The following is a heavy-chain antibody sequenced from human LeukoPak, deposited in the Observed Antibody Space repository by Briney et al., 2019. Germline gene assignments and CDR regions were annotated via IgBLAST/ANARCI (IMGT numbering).Heavy chain of an antibody. CDR1: GGSISSGGYY. CDR2: IYYSGST. V-gene: IGHV4-31*03. CDR3: ARATVTRSFDY. J-gene: IGHJ4*02. Sequence: SPSETLSLTCTVSGGSISSGGYYWSWIRQHPGKGLEWIGYIYYSGSTYYNPSLKSRVTISVDTSKNQFSLKLSSVTAADTAVYYCARATVTRSFDYWGQGTLVTVSS. D-gene: IGHD4-17*01.